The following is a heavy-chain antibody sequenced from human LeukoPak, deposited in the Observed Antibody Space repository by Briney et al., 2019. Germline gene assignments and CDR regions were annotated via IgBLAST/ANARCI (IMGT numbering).Heavy chain of an antibody. Sequence: TGGSLRLSCIPSGFTFSRYSMNWFRQAPGKGLEWVSYISTASSTIYYADSVKARFTISRHHARNSMSLRMYSLRAEDRAVYYCARGLDPWGQGTPVIGSS. CDR1: GFTFSRYS. CDR3: ARGLDP. CDR2: ISTASSTI. J-gene: IGHJ5*02. V-gene: IGHV3-48*01.